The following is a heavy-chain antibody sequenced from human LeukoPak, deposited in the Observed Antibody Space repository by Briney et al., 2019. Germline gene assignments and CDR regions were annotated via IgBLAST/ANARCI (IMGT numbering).Heavy chain of an antibody. CDR3: ARGGGLPHYYYYGMDV. J-gene: IGHJ6*02. V-gene: IGHV4-30-4*01. CDR2: IYYSRST. D-gene: IGHD3-16*01. CDR1: GGSISSGDYY. Sequence: PSETLSLTCTVSGGSISSGDYYWSWMRQPPGKGLVWIGYIYYSRSTYYYPSLKSRVTISVDTSKNQFSLKLISVTAADTAVYYCARGGGLPHYYYYGMDVWGQGTTVTVSS.